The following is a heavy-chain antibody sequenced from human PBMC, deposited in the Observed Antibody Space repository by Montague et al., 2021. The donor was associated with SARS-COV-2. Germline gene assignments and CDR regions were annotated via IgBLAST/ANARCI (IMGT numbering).Heavy chain of an antibody. V-gene: IGHV4-39*07. D-gene: IGHD3-10*01. CDR3: ASRRYSASGGLWYRDL. J-gene: IGHJ2*01. CDR2: IFYSGST. CDR1: GGSISSSNYY. Sequence: SETLSLTCTVSGGSISSSNYYGVWIRQPPGKGLEWIGTIFYSGSTYYNPSLKSRVTISIDTSKNQFSLKLTSVTVADTAVYYCASRRYSASGGLWYRDLWGRGTRVTVSS.